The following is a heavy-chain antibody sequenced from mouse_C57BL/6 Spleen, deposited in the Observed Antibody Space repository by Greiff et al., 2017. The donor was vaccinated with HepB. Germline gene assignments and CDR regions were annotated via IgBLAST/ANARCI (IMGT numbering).Heavy chain of an antibody. Sequence: EVQLQQSGPELVKPGASVKISCKASGYTFTDYYMNWVKQSHGKSLEWIGDINPNNGGTSYNQKFKGKATLTVDKSSSTAYMELRSLTSEDSAVYYCARSEYYGSSHYYAMDYWGQGTSVTVSS. D-gene: IGHD1-1*01. CDR3: ARSEYYGSSHYYAMDY. J-gene: IGHJ4*01. CDR1: GYTFTDYY. V-gene: IGHV1-26*01. CDR2: INPNNGGT.